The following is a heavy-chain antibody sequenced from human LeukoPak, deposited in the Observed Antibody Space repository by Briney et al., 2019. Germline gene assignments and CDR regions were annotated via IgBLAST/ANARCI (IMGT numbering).Heavy chain of an antibody. CDR3: ARSNGMDV. CDR1: GFALSSHW. J-gene: IGHJ6*02. CDR2: VNRDGSET. Sequence: GGSLRLSCAASGFALSSHWMTWVRQVPGRGPEWVANVNRDGSETYYLDSVKGRFTISKDNAKNSLYLQMNSLRAEDTALYHCARSNGMDVWGQGTTVIVSS. V-gene: IGHV3-7*03. D-gene: IGHD2/OR15-2a*01.